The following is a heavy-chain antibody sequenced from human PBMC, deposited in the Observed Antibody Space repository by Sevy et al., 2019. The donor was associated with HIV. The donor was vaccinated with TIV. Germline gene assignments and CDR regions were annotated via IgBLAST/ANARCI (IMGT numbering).Heavy chain of an antibody. D-gene: IGHD3-22*01. CDR3: AGKGGAYDIGFDP. CDR1: GFTFSSYE. Sequence: GGSLRLSCAASGFTFSSYEMTWVRQAPGKGLEWISSISSSGTTIYYGDSVKGRFTISRDNPKNSLYLQMNSLRAEDTAVYYCAGKGGAYDIGFDPWGQGTLVTVSS. CDR2: ISSSGTTI. V-gene: IGHV3-48*03. J-gene: IGHJ5*02.